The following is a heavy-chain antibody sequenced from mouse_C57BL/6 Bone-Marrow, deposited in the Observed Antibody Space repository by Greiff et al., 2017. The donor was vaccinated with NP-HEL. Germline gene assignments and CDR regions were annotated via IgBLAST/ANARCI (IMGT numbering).Heavy chain of an antibody. D-gene: IGHD1-1*01. CDR3: ARNGLYGSSYDWYFDV. J-gene: IGHJ1*03. V-gene: IGHV1-18*01. Sequence: VQLQQSGPELVKPGASVKIPCKASGYTFTDYNMDWVKQSHGKSLEWIGDINPNNGGTIYNQKFKGKATLTVDKSSSTAYMELRSLTSEDTAVYYCARNGLYGSSYDWYFDVWGTGTTVTVSS. CDR1: GYTFTDYN. CDR2: INPNNGGT.